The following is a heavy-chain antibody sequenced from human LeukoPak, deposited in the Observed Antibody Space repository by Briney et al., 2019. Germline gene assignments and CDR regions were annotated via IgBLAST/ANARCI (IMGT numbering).Heavy chain of an antibody. CDR1: GFIFSNDA. CDR2: ISYDGSNK. Sequence: GGSLRLSCAASGFIFSNDAMHWVRQAPGKGLEWVAVISYDGSNKYYADSVKGRFTISRDNSKNTLYLQMDSLRAEDTAVYYCARGGLRGYSGYEDYWGQGTLVTVSS. D-gene: IGHD5-12*01. CDR3: ARGGLRGYSGYEDY. J-gene: IGHJ4*02. V-gene: IGHV3-30*19.